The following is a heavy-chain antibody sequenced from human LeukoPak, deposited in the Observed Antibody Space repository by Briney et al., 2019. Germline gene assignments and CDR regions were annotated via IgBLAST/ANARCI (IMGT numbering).Heavy chain of an antibody. CDR1: GFTFSSYA. J-gene: IGHJ6*02. CDR3: AKAAANYLPRYFDWLQSSWYYGMDV. Sequence: PGGSLRLSCAASGFTFSSYAMSWVRQAPGKGLEWVSAISGSGGSTYYADSVKGRFTISRDNSKNTLYLQMNSLRAEDTAVYYCAKAAANYLPRYFDWLQSSWYYGMDVWGQGTTVTVSS. V-gene: IGHV3-23*01. D-gene: IGHD3-9*01. CDR2: ISGSGGST.